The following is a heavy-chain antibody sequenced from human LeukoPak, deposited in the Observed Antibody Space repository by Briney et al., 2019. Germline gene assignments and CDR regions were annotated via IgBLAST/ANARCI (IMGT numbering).Heavy chain of an antibody. Sequence: PSETLSLTCTVSGGSINSYYWSWIRQPPGKGLEWIGYIYYSGSTNYNPSLKSRVTISVDTSKNQFSLKLSSVTAADTAVYYCARATTGYSYGFQHWGQGTLVTVSS. CDR2: IYYSGST. D-gene: IGHD5-18*01. CDR3: ARATTGYSYGFQH. V-gene: IGHV4-59*01. J-gene: IGHJ1*01. CDR1: GGSINSYY.